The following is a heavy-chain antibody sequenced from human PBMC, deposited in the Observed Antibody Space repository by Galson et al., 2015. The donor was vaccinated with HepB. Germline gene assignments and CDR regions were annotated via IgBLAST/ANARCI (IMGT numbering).Heavy chain of an antibody. Sequence: SLRLSCATFGFTFSRYAMGWVRQAPGKGLEWVSGMSGTGGTTSYSDSVKGRFTISRDNSKNTLYLQMNSLRVEDTAVYYCAKVAVVVTTIPYYFDYWGQGTQVTVSS. J-gene: IGHJ4*02. CDR2: MSGTGGTT. CDR3: AKVAVVVTTIPYYFDY. V-gene: IGHV3-23*01. D-gene: IGHD2-21*02. CDR1: GFTFSRYA.